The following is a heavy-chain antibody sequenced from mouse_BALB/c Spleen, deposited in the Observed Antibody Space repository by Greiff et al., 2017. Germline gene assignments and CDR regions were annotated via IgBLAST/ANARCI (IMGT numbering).Heavy chain of an antibody. CDR3: ARDYYGSSYGAMDY. V-gene: IGHV5-4*02. J-gene: IGHJ4*01. Sequence: EVHLVESGGGLVKPGGSLKLSCAASGFTFSDYYMYWVRQTPEKRLEWVATISDGGSYTYYPDSVKGRFTISRDNAKNNLYLQMSSLKSEDTAMYYCARDYYGSSYGAMDYWGQGTSVTVSS. CDR1: GFTFSDYY. CDR2: ISDGGSYT. D-gene: IGHD1-1*01.